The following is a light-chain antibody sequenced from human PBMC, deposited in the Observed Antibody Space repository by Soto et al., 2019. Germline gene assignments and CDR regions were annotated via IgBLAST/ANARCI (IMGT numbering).Light chain of an antibody. CDR1: QSVSSSY. CDR2: GAS. CDR3: QQYGSSPPVI. J-gene: IGKJ4*01. Sequence: EIVLTQSPGTLSLSPGERATLSCRASQSVSSSYLAWYQQKPGQAPRLLIYGASSRATGIPDRFSGSGSGTDFTLTISRLEPKDFAVYSGQQYGSSPPVIFGGGTKVEIK. V-gene: IGKV3-20*01.